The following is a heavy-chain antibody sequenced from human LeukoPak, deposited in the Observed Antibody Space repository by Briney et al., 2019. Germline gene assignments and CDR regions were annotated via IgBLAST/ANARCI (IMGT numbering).Heavy chain of an antibody. J-gene: IGHJ5*02. CDR1: GVSISSSSYF. V-gene: IGHV4-39*01. Sequence: PSETLSLTCTVSGVSISSSSYFWRWLRQPPGRGLERIGSMYYRVRHYYNPSLKSRVTIPVATSKNQFSLKLSSVTAADTAVYYCARRYSGYDSGWFDPWGQGTLVTVSA. D-gene: IGHD5-12*01. CDR2: MYYRVRH. CDR3: ARRYSGYDSGWFDP.